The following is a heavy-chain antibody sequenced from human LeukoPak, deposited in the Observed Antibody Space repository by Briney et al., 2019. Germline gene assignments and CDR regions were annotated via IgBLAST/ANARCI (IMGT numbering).Heavy chain of an antibody. D-gene: IGHD3-22*01. V-gene: IGHV4-39*01. CDR1: GGSTSGGNYY. CDR3: ARHDSSGSHFDY. Sequence: SETLSLTCIVSGGSTSGGNYYWGWIRRPPGKGLEWIGGISSSGNNYNPSLKSRITISVDTSKNQFSLKLSSVTAADTAVYYCARHDSSGSHFDYWGQGTLVTVSS. J-gene: IGHJ4*02. CDR2: ISSSGN.